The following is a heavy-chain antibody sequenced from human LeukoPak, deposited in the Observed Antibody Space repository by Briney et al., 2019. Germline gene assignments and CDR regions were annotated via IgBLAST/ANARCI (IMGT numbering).Heavy chain of an antibody. CDR2: ISSSSSYI. D-gene: IGHD1-26*01. Sequence: GGSLRLSCAASGFTFSSYSMNWVRQAPGKGLEWVSSISSSSSYIYYADSVKGRFTISRDNAKNSLYLQMNSLRAEDTAVYYCASDSPSGSYYGHDYWGQGTLVTVSS. J-gene: IGHJ4*02. CDR3: ASDSPSGSYYGHDY. CDR1: GFTFSSYS. V-gene: IGHV3-21*01.